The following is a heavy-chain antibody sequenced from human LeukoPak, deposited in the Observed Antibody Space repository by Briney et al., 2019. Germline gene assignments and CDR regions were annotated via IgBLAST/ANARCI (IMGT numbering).Heavy chain of an antibody. CDR2: IFSGGST. D-gene: IGHD3-16*01. J-gene: IGHJ4*02. Sequence: SETLSLTCNVSGGSLSSHYCSWIRQAPGKGLEWIGFIFSGGSTNYNPSLKGRVSISMDTSQNQFSLKLTSVTAADTAVYYCARGRGPLRVEFGDWGQGALVTVPS. V-gene: IGHV4-4*09. CDR3: ARGRGPLRVEFGD. CDR1: GGSLSSHY.